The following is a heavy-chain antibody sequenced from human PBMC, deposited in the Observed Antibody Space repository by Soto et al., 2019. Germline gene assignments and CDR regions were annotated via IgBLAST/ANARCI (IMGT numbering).Heavy chain of an antibody. CDR2: INPNSGGT. CDR3: ARDPGGGSYYGAFDI. CDR1: GYTFTGYY. J-gene: IGHJ3*02. D-gene: IGHD1-26*01. Sequence: ASVKVSCKASGYTFTGYYMHWVRQAPGQGLEWMGWINPNSGGTNYAQKFQGWVTMTRDTSISTAYMELSRLRSDDTAVYFFARDPGGGSYYGAFDIWGQGTMVTVSS. V-gene: IGHV1-2*04.